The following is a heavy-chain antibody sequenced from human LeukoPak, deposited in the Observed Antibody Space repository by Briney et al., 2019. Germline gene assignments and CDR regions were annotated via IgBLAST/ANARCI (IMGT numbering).Heavy chain of an antibody. CDR2: ITRNGRTT. V-gene: IGHV3-48*03. D-gene: IGHD2/OR15-2a*01. CDR3: ARVQVVGEVITTFSDF. CDR1: GFRFTIYE. Sequence: GGSLRLSCEASGFRFTIYEMNWVRQAPGKGLEWISHITRNGRTTYYADSVKGRLTISRGHHRSSLYLQMNSLRADDTAVYYCARVQVVGEVITTFSDFWGQGSLFTVSS. J-gene: IGHJ4*02.